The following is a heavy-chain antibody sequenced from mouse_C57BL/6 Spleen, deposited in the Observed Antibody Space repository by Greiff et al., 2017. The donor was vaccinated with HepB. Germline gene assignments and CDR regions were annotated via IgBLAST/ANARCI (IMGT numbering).Heavy chain of an antibody. J-gene: IGHJ3*01. D-gene: IGHD2-2*01. CDR2: IDPETGGT. Sequence: VQLQQSGAELVRPGASVTLSCKASGYTFTDYEMHWVKQTPVHGLEWIGAIDPETGGTAYNQKFKGKAILTAATSASTAYMELRSLTSEDSAVYYCTKAPPVYYGYSWFAYWGQGTLVTVSA. V-gene: IGHV1-15*01. CDR1: GYTFTDYE. CDR3: TKAPPVYYGYSWFAY.